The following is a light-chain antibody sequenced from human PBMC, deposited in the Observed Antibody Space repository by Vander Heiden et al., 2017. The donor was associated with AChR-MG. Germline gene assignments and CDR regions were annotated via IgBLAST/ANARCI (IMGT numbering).Light chain of an antibody. V-gene: IGKV1-5*03. CDR2: KAS. CDR1: QDIANW. CDR3: QRYTSFSRA. J-gene: IGKJ1*01. Sequence: TQMTQSPSTLSAAVGDRVAITCRASQDIANWLAWYQQKPGKAPKLLIYKASTLQSGVPSRFSGSGSGTEFTLTISSLQPDDFATYYCQRYTSFSRAFGQGTKVEIK.